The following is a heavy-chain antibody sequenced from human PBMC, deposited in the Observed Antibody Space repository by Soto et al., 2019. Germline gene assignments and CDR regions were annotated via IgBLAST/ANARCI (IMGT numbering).Heavy chain of an antibody. CDR2: IKPDVSEQ. CDR1: EFTFDKYY. D-gene: IGHD1-20*01. J-gene: IGHJ6*02. Sequence: EVQLVASGGGLVQPGGSLRLSCAASEFTFDKYYMTWVRQAPGKGPEWVANIKPDVSEQYYVDSVKGRFTISRDNANNSLYLQMNSLRAEDTAVYFCARGNWNYYYGFDVWGQGTTVTVSS. CDR3: ARGNWNYYYGFDV. V-gene: IGHV3-7*01.